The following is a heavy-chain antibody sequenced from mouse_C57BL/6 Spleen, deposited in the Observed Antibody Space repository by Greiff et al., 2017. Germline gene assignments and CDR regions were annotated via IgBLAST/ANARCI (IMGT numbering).Heavy chain of an antibody. J-gene: IGHJ2*01. CDR3: ARACITTVVATPYFDY. Sequence: VKLVESGAELVRPGASVKLSCKASGYTFTDYYINWVKQRPGQGLEWIARIYPGSGNTYYNEKFKGKATLTAEKSSSTAYMQLSSLPSEDSAVYFCARACITTVVATPYFDYWGQGTTLTVSS. CDR1: GYTFTDYY. D-gene: IGHD1-1*01. V-gene: IGHV1-76*01. CDR2: IYPGSGNT.